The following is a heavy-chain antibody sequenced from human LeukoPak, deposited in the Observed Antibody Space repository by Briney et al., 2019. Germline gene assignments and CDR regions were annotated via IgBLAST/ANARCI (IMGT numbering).Heavy chain of an antibody. CDR3: AKAFLGGQIPD. D-gene: IGHD2-2*01. V-gene: IGHV3-30*02. J-gene: IGHJ4*02. CDR2: IGYNGTNK. CDR1: GFTFRSYG. Sequence: GGSLRLSCAASGFTFRSYGMHWVRQAPGKGLERVAFIGYNGTNKYYADSVKGRFTISRDNSKNTLYLQMNSLKPEDTAMYYCAKAFLGGQIPDWGQGTLVTVSS.